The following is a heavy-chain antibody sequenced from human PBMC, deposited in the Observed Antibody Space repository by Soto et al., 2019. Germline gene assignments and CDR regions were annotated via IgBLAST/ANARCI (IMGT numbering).Heavy chain of an antibody. D-gene: IGHD3-22*01. CDR1: GGFIISCGYY. CDR3: ARGVTYYYDSSGESDY. J-gene: IGHJ4*02. Sequence: TLCLTCTVSGGFIISCGYYWSWIRQHPGKGLEWIGYIYYSGSTYYNPSLKSRVTISVDTSKNQFSLKLSSVTAADTAVYYCARGVTYYYDSSGESDYWGQGTLVTVSP. CDR2: IYYSGST. V-gene: IGHV4-31*03.